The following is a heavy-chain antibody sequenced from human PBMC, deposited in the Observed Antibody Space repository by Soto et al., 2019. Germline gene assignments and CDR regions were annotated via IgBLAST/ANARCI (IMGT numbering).Heavy chain of an antibody. J-gene: IGHJ5*02. Sequence: QVQLQESGPGLVKPSGTLSLTCAVSGDSISSSNWWSWVRQPPGKGLEWIGEIYHSGSTNYNPSLKXXVXIXXDKCKNQFSLKLSSVTAADTAVYYCARDRGIAAVAWGQGTLVSVSS. CDR3: ARDRGIAAVA. V-gene: IGHV4-4*02. CDR1: GDSISSSNW. D-gene: IGHD6-13*01. CDR2: IYHSGST.